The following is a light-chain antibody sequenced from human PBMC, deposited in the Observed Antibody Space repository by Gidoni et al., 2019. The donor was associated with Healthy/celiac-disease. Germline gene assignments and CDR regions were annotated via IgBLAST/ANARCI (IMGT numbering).Light chain of an antibody. CDR3: QQYFTSPWT. Sequence: DIVMTQSPDSLTVSLGERASINFKSSQTMLYNSNNKNYLAWYQQKPGQPPRLRIYLASTRESGVPDRFSGSGSGTDFTLTISSLQAEDVAVYYCQQYFTSPWTFGQGTKVEIK. CDR2: LAS. V-gene: IGKV4-1*01. J-gene: IGKJ1*01. CDR1: QTMLYNSNNKNY.